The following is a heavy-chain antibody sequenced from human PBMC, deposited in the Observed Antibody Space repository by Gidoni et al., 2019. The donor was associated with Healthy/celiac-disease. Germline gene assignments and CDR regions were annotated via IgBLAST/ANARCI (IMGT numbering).Heavy chain of an antibody. Sequence: EVQLVESGGGLVQPGRSLRLSCAASGFTFDDYAIHWVRQAPGKGLEWVSGISWNSGSIGYADSVKGRFTISRDNAKNSLYLQMNSLRAEDTALYYCAKASTPGIAAAGTPFDIWGQGTMVTVSS. J-gene: IGHJ3*02. CDR2: ISWNSGSI. CDR3: AKASTPGIAAAGTPFDI. D-gene: IGHD6-13*01. CDR1: GFTFDDYA. V-gene: IGHV3-9*01.